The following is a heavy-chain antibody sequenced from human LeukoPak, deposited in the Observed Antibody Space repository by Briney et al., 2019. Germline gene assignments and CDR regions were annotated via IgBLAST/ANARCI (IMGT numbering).Heavy chain of an antibody. Sequence: GGSLRLSCAASGFTFSSYSMNWVRQAPGKGLVWVSRINSDGSSTSYADSVKGRFTISRDNAKNTLYLQMNSLRAEDTAVYYCARDYYDSSGVYYYYYYMDVWGKGTTVTISS. D-gene: IGHD3-22*01. CDR1: GFTFSSYS. CDR2: INSDGSST. V-gene: IGHV3-74*01. J-gene: IGHJ6*03. CDR3: ARDYYDSSGVYYYYYYMDV.